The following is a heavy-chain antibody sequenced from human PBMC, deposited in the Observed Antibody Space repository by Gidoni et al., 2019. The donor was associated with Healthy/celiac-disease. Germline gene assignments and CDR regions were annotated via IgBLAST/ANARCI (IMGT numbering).Heavy chain of an antibody. D-gene: IGHD3-22*01. V-gene: IGHV4-61*02. CDR3: ASGRRYYYDSSGYI. CDR2: IYTSGST. CDR1: GGSISRGSYY. Sequence: QVQLQESGPGLVKPSQTLSLTCTVSGGSISRGSYYWSWIRQPAGKGLEWIGRIYTSGSTNYNPSLKSRVTISVDTSKNQFSLKLSSVTAADTAVYYCASGRRYYYDSSGYIWGQGTLVTVSS. J-gene: IGHJ4*02.